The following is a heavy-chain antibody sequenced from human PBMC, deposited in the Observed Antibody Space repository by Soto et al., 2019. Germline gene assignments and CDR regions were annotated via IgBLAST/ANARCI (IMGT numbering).Heavy chain of an antibody. V-gene: IGHV3-30-3*01. J-gene: IGHJ4*02. CDR1: GITFSRYT. CDR2: ISDDGSNK. D-gene: IGHD3-3*01. Sequence: QVQLVESGGGVVQPGRSLRLSCAASGITFSRYTIHWVRQAPGEGLEWVAVISDDGSNKYYADSVRGRFTISRDNPKNTLYLQMNCLRVEDTAVYYCARDWRGYYTLWGQGTLVTVSS. CDR3: ARDWRGYYTL.